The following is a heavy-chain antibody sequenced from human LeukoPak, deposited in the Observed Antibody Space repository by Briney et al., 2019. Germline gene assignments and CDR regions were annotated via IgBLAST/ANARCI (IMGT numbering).Heavy chain of an antibody. J-gene: IGHJ4*02. V-gene: IGHV4-31*03. CDR2: IYYSGST. CDR1: GGSISSGGYY. D-gene: IGHD1-1*01. Sequence: SQTLSLTCTVSGGSISSGGYYWSWIRQHPGKGLEWIVCIYYSGSTYYNPSLKSRVTISVDTSKNQFSLKLSSVTAVDTAVYYCAKSEGTGYYFDYWGQGTLVTVSS. CDR3: AKSEGTGYYFDY.